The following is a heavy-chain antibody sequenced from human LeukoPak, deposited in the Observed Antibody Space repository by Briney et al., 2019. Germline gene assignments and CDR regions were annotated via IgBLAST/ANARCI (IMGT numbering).Heavy chain of an antibody. D-gene: IGHD3-16*01. CDR3: ASWGAGGNS. V-gene: IGHV3-7*01. J-gene: IGHJ4*02. Sequence: GGSLRLSCEASGFTLSTYWMNWVRQVPGKGLDWVANISPDGSGKMYVDSVKGRFTIARDNADNSLSLQMNSMRAEDTAVYYCASWGAGGNSWGQGTLVTVSS. CDR1: GFTLSTYW. CDR2: ISPDGSGK.